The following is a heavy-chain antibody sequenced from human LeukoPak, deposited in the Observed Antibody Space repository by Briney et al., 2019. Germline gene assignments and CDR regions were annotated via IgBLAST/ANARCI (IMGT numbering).Heavy chain of an antibody. J-gene: IGHJ4*02. CDR3: ARDHGGPDIVVVTAYYYFDY. D-gene: IGHD2-21*02. CDR2: ISAYNGNT. CDR1: GYTFTSYG. Sequence: ASVKVSCKASGYTFTSYGISWVRQAPGQGLEWMGWISAYNGNTNYEQKLQGRVTMTTDTSTSTAYMELRSLRSDDTAVYYCARDHGGPDIVVVTAYYYFDYWGQGTLVTVSS. V-gene: IGHV1-18*01.